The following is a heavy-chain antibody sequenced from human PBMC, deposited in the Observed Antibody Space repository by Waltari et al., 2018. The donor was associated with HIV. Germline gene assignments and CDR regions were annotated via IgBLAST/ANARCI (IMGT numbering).Heavy chain of an antibody. J-gene: IGHJ4*02. CDR2: IKEDGSEI. D-gene: IGHD6-13*01. Sequence: EVRLVESGGALVLPGGSLRLSCAAAGFPFSTSWMTWVRQAPGKGLEWVANIKEDGSEIHYVDSVKGRFTISRDNAKNSLYLQMNSLRAEDTAVYYCARRQQLTDWGQGTLVTVSS. V-gene: IGHV3-7*01. CDR1: GFPFSTSW. CDR3: ARRQQLTD.